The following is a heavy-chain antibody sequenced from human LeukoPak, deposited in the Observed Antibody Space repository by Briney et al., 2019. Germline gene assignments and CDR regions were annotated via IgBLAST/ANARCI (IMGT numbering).Heavy chain of an antibody. D-gene: IGHD2-15*01. CDR1: GGTFSSYA. J-gene: IGHJ4*02. CDR3: ARSYFCSGGSCPPDYYFDY. V-gene: IGHV1-69*01. CDR2: IIPIFGTA. Sequence: SVKVSCKASGGTFSSYAISWVRQAPGQGLEWMGGIIPIFGTANYAQKFQGRVTITADESTSTAYMELSSLRSEDTAVYYCARSYFCSGGSCPPDYYFDYWGQGTLVTVSS.